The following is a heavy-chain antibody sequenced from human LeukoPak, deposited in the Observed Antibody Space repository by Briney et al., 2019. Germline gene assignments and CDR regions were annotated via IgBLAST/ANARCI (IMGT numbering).Heavy chain of an antibody. CDR1: GGSISSSSYY. CDR2: IYYSGST. CDR3: ARLERRVSSSWPNREGDRYP. J-gene: IGHJ5*02. D-gene: IGHD6-13*01. V-gene: IGHV4-39*01. Sequence: PSETLSLTCTVSGGSISSSSYYWGWIRQPPGKGLEWIGSIYYSGSTYYSPSLKSRVTISVDTSKNQFSLKLSSVTAADTAVYYCARLERRVSSSWPNREGDRYPWGQGTLVTVSS.